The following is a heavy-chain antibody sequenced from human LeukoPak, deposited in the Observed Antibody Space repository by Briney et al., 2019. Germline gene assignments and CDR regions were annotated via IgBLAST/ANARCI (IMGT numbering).Heavy chain of an antibody. CDR3: ARDFTVDVVATSDY. D-gene: IGHD5-12*01. V-gene: IGHV3-21*01. CDR2: ISSSSSYI. Sequence: GGSLRLSCAASGFTFSSYSMNWVRQAPGKGLEWVSSISSSSSYIYYADSVKGRFTISRDNAENSLYLQMNSLRAEDTAVYYCARDFTVDVVATSDYWGQGTLVTVSS. CDR1: GFTFSSYS. J-gene: IGHJ4*02.